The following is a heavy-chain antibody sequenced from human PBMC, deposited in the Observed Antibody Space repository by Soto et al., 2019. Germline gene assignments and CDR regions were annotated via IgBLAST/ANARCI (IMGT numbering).Heavy chain of an antibody. CDR3: ARESAARLVFDY. D-gene: IGHD6-6*01. CDR2: ISYDGSNK. Sequence: GGSLRLSCAASGFTFSSYAMHWVRQAPGKGLEWVALISYDGSNKYYADSVKGRFTISRDNSKNTLYLQMNSLRAEDTAVYYCARESAARLVFDYWGQGTLVTVSS. V-gene: IGHV3-30-3*01. CDR1: GFTFSSYA. J-gene: IGHJ4*02.